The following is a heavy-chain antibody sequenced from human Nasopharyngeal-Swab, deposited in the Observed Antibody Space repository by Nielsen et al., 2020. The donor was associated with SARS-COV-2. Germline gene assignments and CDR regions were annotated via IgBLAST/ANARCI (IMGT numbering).Heavy chain of an antibody. V-gene: IGHV3-7*01. CDR3: ARSGSSGYGPFDY. J-gene: IGHJ4*02. Sequence: GESLKISCAASGFTFSSYWMSWVRQAPGKGLEWVANIKQDGSEKYYLDSVKGRFTISRDNSKNTLYLQMNSLRAEDTAVYYCARSGSSGYGPFDYWGQGTLVTVSS. CDR1: GFTFSSYW. CDR2: IKQDGSEK. D-gene: IGHD3-22*01.